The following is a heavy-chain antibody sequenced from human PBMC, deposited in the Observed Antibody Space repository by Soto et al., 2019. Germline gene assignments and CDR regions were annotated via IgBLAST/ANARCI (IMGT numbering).Heavy chain of an antibody. Sequence: GGSLRLSCAASGFTFSSYAMSWVRQAPGKGLEWVSAISGSGSDTYYADSVKGRFTISRDNSQNTLYLQVNSLRADDTALYYCAKDRAATGDRPRFDPWGQGTLVTVS. J-gene: IGHJ5*02. V-gene: IGHV3-23*01. CDR2: ISGSGSDT. CDR3: AKDRAATGDRPRFDP. CDR1: GFTFSSYA. D-gene: IGHD4-4*01.